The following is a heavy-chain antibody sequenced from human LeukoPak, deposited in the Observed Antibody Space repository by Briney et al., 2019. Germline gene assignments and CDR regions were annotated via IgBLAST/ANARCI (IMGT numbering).Heavy chain of an antibody. CDR2: LNYSGTT. J-gene: IGHJ4*02. D-gene: IGHD3-22*01. Sequence: PSETLSLTCTVSGGSISGSTSYWGWIRQSPGKGLEWIGLLNYSGTTYYNPSFKSRVSISIDRSRTQFSLKLSSVTAADTAVYYCASSSTPLGYDSSLDYWGQGTLVTVSS. CDR1: GGSISGSTSY. V-gene: IGHV4-39*07. CDR3: ASSSTPLGYDSSLDY.